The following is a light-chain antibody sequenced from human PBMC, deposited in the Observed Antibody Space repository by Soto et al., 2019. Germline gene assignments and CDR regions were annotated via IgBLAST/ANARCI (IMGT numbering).Light chain of an antibody. CDR2: AAS. Sequence: DIQMTQSPSSLSASVGDRVTITCRASQGISNYLAWYQQKPGEVPKLLISAASTLQSGAPSRLSGSGSGTDFTLTISSLQPEDVATYYCQNYNSAPFTFGPGTKVDIK. V-gene: IGKV1-27*01. CDR1: QGISNY. J-gene: IGKJ3*01. CDR3: QNYNSAPFT.